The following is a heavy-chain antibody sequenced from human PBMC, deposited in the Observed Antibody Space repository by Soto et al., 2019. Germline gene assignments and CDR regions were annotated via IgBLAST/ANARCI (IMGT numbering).Heavy chain of an antibody. D-gene: IGHD3-16*02. Sequence: ASVKVSCKASGYTFTYCYIHWVRQAPGQGPEGRGIINPNIGSTTYAQKVQDSVTMTGDTSTMRVGMELASLTSEDTGSYSCARLPYSYRSLYYFDCCRQGSMV. CDR1: GYTFTYCY. V-gene: IGHV1-46*01. CDR2: INPNIGST. J-gene: IGHJ4*02. CDR3: ARLPYSYRSLYYFDC.